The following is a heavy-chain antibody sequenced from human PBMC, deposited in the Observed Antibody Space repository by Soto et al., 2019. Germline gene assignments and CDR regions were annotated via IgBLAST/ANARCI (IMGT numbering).Heavy chain of an antibody. V-gene: IGHV4-31*03. D-gene: IGHD6-6*01. Sequence: QVQLQESGPGLVKPSQTLSLTCTVSGGSISSGGYYWSWIRQHPGKGLEWIGNIYYSGSTYYNPSLKSRVTISVDTSKNQFSLKLSSVTAADTAVYYCARGAGRPPHYYYGMDVWGQGTTVTVSS. CDR3: ARGAGRPPHYYYGMDV. J-gene: IGHJ6*02. CDR1: GGSISSGGYY. CDR2: IYYSGST.